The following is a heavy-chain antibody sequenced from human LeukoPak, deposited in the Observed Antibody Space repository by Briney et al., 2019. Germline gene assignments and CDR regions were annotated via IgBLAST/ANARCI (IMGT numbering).Heavy chain of an antibody. CDR3: AKDAIVGAAPVYYYYYMDV. Sequence: GGSLRLSCAASGFTFSSYGMHWVRQAPGKGLEWVAVISYDGSNKYYADSVKGRFTISRDNSKNTLYLQMNSLRAEDTAVYYCAKDAIVGAAPVYYYYYMDVWGKGTTVTVSS. V-gene: IGHV3-30*18. J-gene: IGHJ6*03. CDR2: ISYDGSNK. D-gene: IGHD1-26*01. CDR1: GFTFSSYG.